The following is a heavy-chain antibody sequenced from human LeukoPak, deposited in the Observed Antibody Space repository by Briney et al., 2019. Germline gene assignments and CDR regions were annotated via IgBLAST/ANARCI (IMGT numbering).Heavy chain of an antibody. D-gene: IGHD7-27*01. J-gene: IGHJ6*03. Sequence: GASVKVSCKASGYTFTSYDINWVRQATGQGLEWMGWMNPNSGNTGYAQKFQGRVTITRNTSISTAYMELSSLRSEDTAVYYCARDPGDYYYMDVWGKGTTVTVSS. CDR3: ARDPGDYYYMDV. CDR1: GYTFTSYD. CDR2: MNPNSGNT. V-gene: IGHV1-8*03.